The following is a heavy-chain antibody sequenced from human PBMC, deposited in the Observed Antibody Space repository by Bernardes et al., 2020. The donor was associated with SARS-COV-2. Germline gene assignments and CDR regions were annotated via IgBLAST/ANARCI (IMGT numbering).Heavy chain of an antibody. J-gene: IGHJ2*01. D-gene: IGHD5-18*01. CDR2: INTNTGNP. CDR1: GYTFTSYA. Sequence: ASVKVSCKASGYTFTSYAMSWVRQAPGQGLEWMGWINTNTGNPTYAQGFTGRFVFSLDTSVSTAYLQISSLKAEDTAVYYCARDVTAMAFYWYFDLWGRGTLVTVSS. CDR3: ARDVTAMAFYWYFDL. V-gene: IGHV7-4-1*02.